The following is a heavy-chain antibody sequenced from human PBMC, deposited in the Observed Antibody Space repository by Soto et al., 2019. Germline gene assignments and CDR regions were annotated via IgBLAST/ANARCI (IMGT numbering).Heavy chain of an antibody. CDR2: INPQTGGT. D-gene: IGHD2-2*01. J-gene: IGHJ6*02. V-gene: IGHV1-2*02. Sequence: ASVKVSCKASGYTFTGYYIHWVREAPGQGLEWMGWINPQTGGTSYAQKFQGRVTLSRDTSINTAYLELSRLTFDDAAVYFCARERYQVISDGMDVWGQGTTVTVS. CDR1: GYTFTGYY. CDR3: ARERYQVISDGMDV.